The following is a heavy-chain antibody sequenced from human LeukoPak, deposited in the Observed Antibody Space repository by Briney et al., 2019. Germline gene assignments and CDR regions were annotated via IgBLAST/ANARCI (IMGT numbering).Heavy chain of an antibody. J-gene: IGHJ6*02. D-gene: IGHD5-24*01. Sequence: GGSLRLSCAASGFTFSNNYMSWVRQAPGKGLEWVSLIYSYGKTRYTVSVKGRFTISRDNSKYTLSLQLNSLRGEDTAVYYCARDGGSSTIEPTGGYYYYGMDGGGEGTTVTV. CDR3: ARDGGSSTIEPTGGYYYYGMDG. CDR2: IYSYGKT. CDR1: GFTFSNNY. V-gene: IGHV3-53*01.